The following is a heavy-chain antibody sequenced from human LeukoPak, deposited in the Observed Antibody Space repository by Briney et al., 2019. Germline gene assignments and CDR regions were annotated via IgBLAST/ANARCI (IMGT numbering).Heavy chain of an antibody. Sequence: GRSLRLSCAACGFTFSSYSMHWVRQAPGKGLEWVAVIWYDGSNKYYADSVKGRFTISRDNAKNSLYLQMNSLRAEDTAVYYCARDNAVAGGIDYWGQGTLVTVSS. V-gene: IGHV3-33*01. J-gene: IGHJ4*02. CDR3: ARDNAVAGGIDY. CDR2: IWYDGSNK. D-gene: IGHD6-19*01. CDR1: GFTFSSYS.